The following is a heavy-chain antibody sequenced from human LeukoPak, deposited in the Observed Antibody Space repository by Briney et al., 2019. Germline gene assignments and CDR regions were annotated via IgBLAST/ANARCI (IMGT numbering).Heavy chain of an antibody. V-gene: IGHV3-74*01. CDR3: TRELPREVTLDY. CDR2: INTDGSST. Sequence: GGSLRLSCAASGLTLISYGMQWVRQAPGKGLVWVSRINTDGSSTSYADSVKGRFTVSRDNAKNTVYLQVNSLRAEDTAVYFCTRELPREVTLDYWGQGTLVTVSS. J-gene: IGHJ4*01. CDR1: GLTLISYG. D-gene: IGHD2-21*02.